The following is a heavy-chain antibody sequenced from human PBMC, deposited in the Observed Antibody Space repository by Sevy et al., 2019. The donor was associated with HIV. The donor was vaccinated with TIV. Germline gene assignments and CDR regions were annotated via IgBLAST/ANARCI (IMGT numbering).Heavy chain of an antibody. CDR1: GFTFSSYA. V-gene: IGHV3-30*04. Sequence: GESLKISCAASGFTFSSYAMHWVRHAPGEGLEWVAVRSYDGSNKYYADSVKGRFTISRDNSKNTLYLQMNSLRAEDTAVYYSARDYYDSRAAFDIWGQGTMVTVSS. CDR2: RSYDGSNK. CDR3: ARDYYDSRAAFDI. D-gene: IGHD3-22*01. J-gene: IGHJ3*02.